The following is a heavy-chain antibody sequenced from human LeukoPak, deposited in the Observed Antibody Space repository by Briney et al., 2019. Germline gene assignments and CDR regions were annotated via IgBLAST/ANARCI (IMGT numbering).Heavy chain of an antibody. Sequence: GESLKISCTGSGYNFTSYWIGWVRQMPGKGLEWMGIIYPGDSDTRYSPSFQGQVTISVDKSISIAYLQWSSLKASDTAMHYCFRAEYTSCWSGHWRQGTLVTVSS. CDR2: IYPGDSDT. V-gene: IGHV5-51*01. D-gene: IGHD6-19*01. CDR3: FRAEYTSCWSGH. J-gene: IGHJ4*02. CDR1: GYNFTSYW.